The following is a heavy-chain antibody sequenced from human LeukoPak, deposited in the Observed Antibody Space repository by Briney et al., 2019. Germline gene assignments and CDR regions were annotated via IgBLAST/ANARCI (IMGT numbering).Heavy chain of an antibody. D-gene: IGHD6-19*01. J-gene: IGHJ4*02. CDR1: GFTFSSYW. V-gene: IGHV3-74*01. Sequence: GGSLRLSCAASGFTFSSYWMHWVRQAPGKGLVWVSRINSDGSSTSYADSVKGRFTISRDNAKNTLYLQMNSLRAEDTAVYYCARVDSGIAVAGVSDYWGQGTLVTVSS. CDR3: ARVDSGIAVAGVSDY. CDR2: INSDGSST.